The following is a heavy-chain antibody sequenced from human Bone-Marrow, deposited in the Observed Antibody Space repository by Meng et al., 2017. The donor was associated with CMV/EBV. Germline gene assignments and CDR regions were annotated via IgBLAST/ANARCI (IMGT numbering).Heavy chain of an antibody. CDR2: ISGSGGST. D-gene: IGHD2-2*01. CDR1: GFTFSRYW. Sequence: GESLKISCAASGFTFSRYWMSWVRQAPGKGLEWVSAISGSGGSTYYADSVKGRFTISRDNSKNTLYLQMNSLRAEDTAVYYCAKKGKPAALFDYWGQGTLVTVSS. CDR3: AKKGKPAALFDY. V-gene: IGHV3-23*01. J-gene: IGHJ4*02.